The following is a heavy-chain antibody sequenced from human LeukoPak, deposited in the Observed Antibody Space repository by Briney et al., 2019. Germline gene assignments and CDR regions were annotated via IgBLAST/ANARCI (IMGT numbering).Heavy chain of an antibody. Sequence: ASVKVSCKASGYTFTGYYMHWVRQAPGQGLEWMGRINPNSGGTNYAQKFQGRVTMTRDTSISTAYMELCRLRSDDTAVYYCARRGPPAYSGSYYVDYWGQGTLVTVSS. CDR3: ARRGPPAYSGSYYVDY. V-gene: IGHV1-2*06. D-gene: IGHD1-26*01. CDR1: GYTFTGYY. J-gene: IGHJ4*02. CDR2: INPNSGGT.